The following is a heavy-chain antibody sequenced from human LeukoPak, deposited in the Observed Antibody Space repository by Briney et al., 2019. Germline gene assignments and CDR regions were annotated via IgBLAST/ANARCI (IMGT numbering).Heavy chain of an antibody. V-gene: IGHV3-9*01. Sequence: PGRSLRLSCAASGFTFDDYAMHWVRQAPGKGLEWVSGSSRNSGSIGYADSVKGRFTISRDNAKNSLYLQMNSLRAEDTALYYCAKDYSSGWPRGSAFDIWGQGTMVTVSS. CDR3: AKDYSSGWPRGSAFDI. D-gene: IGHD6-19*01. J-gene: IGHJ3*02. CDR1: GFTFDDYA. CDR2: SSRNSGSI.